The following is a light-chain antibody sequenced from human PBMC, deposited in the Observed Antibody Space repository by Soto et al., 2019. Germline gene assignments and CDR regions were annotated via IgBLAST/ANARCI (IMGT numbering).Light chain of an antibody. CDR2: ATS. Sequence: DIVLTQSPGTLSLSPGERVTLSCRASQSISSDSLGWFQQKPGQPPRLLIYATSIRATGIPDRFSGSGSGTDFTLTISRLEPEDFAVYFCQHNTFGQGTKLEI. CDR3: QHNT. V-gene: IGKV3-20*01. J-gene: IGKJ2*01. CDR1: QSISSDS.